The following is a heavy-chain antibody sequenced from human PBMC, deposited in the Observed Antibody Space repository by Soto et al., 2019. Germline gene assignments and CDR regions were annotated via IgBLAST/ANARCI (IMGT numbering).Heavy chain of an antibody. CDR3: TSSDGRSGIDY. CDR2: IRSRANNYAT. D-gene: IGHD3-3*01. J-gene: IGHJ4*02. Sequence: EVHLVESGGSLVQPGGFLKLSCAASGFTFSGSTMHWVRQASGTGLEWLGQIRSRANNYATTYAASVEGRFTISRDDSKNTPYLQMSSLRSEDTAVYFCTSSDGRSGIDYCVQGTLVTVSS. V-gene: IGHV3-73*02. CDR1: GFTFSGST.